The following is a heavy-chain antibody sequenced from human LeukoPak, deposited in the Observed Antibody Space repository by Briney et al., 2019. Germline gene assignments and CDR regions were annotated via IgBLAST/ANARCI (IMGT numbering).Heavy chain of an antibody. J-gene: IGHJ4*02. CDR2: IYTSGST. CDR3: ARENSGSYREFDY. V-gene: IGHV4-4*07. Sequence: SETLSLTCTVSGGSISSYYWSWIRQPAGKGLEWIGRIYTSGSTNYNASLKGRVSMSVDTSKNQFSLKLSSVTAAGTAVFYCARENSGSYREFDYWGQGTLVTVSS. CDR1: GGSISSYY. D-gene: IGHD1-26*01.